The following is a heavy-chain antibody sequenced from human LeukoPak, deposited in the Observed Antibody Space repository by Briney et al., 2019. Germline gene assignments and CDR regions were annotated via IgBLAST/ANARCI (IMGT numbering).Heavy chain of an antibody. CDR1: GGSISSGDYY. CDR3: ARIRFRYIIFDL. D-gene: IGHD3-3*01. Sequence: SETLSLTCTVSGGSISSGDYYWGWIRQSPGKGLEWIGYIYYSGSAYYSLSLESRVAISVDTSKNQFSLNLRSVTAGDTAVYYCARIRFRYIIFDLWGQGTLVTVSS. V-gene: IGHV4-30-4*01. CDR2: IYYSGSA. J-gene: IGHJ4*02.